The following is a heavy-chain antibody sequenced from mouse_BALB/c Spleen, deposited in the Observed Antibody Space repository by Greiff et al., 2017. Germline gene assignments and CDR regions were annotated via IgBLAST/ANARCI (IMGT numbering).Heavy chain of an antibody. V-gene: IGHV3-1*02. J-gene: IGHJ4*01. CDR1: GYSITSGYS. CDR2: IHYSGST. CDR3: ARGTTVVENYAMDY. D-gene: IGHD1-1*01. Sequence: EVQRVESGPDLVKPSQSLSLTCTVTGYSITSGYSWYWIRQFPGNKLEWMGYIHYSGSTNYNPSLKSRISITRDTSKNQFFLQLNSVTTEDTATYYCARGTTVVENYAMDYWGQGTSVTVSS.